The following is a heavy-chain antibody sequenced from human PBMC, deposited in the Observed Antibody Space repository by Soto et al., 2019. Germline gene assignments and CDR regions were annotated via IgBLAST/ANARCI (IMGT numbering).Heavy chain of an antibody. V-gene: IGHV3-53*01. D-gene: IGHD6-13*01. J-gene: IGHJ6*02. CDR1: GFTVSSNY. Sequence: GGSLRLSCAASGFTVSSNYMSWVRPAPGKGLEWVSVIYSGGSTYYADSVKGRFTISRDNSKNTLYLQMNSLRAEDTAVYYCARDRRGNYYYYGMDVWGQGTTVTVS. CDR2: IYSGGST. CDR3: ARDRRGNYYYYGMDV.